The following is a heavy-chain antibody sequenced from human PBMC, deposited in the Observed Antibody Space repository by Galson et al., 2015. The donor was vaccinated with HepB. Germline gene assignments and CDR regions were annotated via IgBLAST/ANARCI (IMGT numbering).Heavy chain of an antibody. CDR3: FVAGEMAGKYLQH. CDR2: IKSKTDGGTT. D-gene: IGHD6-19*01. J-gene: IGHJ1*01. Sequence: SLRLSCAASGFTFSNAWMSWVRQAPGKGLEWVGRIKSKTDGGTTDYAAPVKGRFTISRDDSKNTLYLQMNSLKTEDTAVYYCFVAGEMAGKYLQHWGQGTLVTVSS. V-gene: IGHV3-15*01. CDR1: GFTFSNAW.